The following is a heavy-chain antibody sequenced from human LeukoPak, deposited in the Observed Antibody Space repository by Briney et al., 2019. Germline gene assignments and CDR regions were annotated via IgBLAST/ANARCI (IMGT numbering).Heavy chain of an antibody. CDR3: ARATYDSSGPDAFDT. Sequence: GGSLRLSCAASGFTFSSYWMSWVRQAPGKGLEWVANIKQDGSEKYYVDSVKGRFTISRDNAKNSLYLQMNSLRAEDTAVYYCARATYDSSGPDAFDTWGQGTMVTVSS. CDR1: GFTFSSYW. J-gene: IGHJ3*02. D-gene: IGHD3-22*01. CDR2: IKQDGSEK. V-gene: IGHV3-7*01.